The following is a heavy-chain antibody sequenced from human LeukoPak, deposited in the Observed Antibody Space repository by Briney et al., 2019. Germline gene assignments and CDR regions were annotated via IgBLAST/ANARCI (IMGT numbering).Heavy chain of an antibody. CDR1: GGSISSYY. Sequence: PSETLSLTCTVSGGSISSYYWSWIRQPPGKGLEWMGYIYYSGRTNYNPSLKSRVTLSVDTSKNQFSLKLSSVTAADTAVYYCARGHCSSTSCRYYYYYYYMDVWGKGTTVTVSS. CDR2: IYYSGRT. CDR3: ARGHCSSTSCRYYYYYYYMDV. V-gene: IGHV4-59*01. D-gene: IGHD2-2*01. J-gene: IGHJ6*03.